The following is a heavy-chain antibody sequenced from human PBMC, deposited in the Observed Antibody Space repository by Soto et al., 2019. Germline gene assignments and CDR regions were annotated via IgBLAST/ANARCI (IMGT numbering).Heavy chain of an antibody. CDR3: AREYSSSWSNWFDP. CDR1: GGSFSGYY. Sequence: SETLSLTCAVYGGSFSGYYWSWIRQPPGKGLEWIGEINHSGSTNYNPSLKSRVTISVDTSKNQFSLKLSSVTAADTAVYYCAREYSSSWSNWFDPWGQGTLVPVSS. V-gene: IGHV4-34*01. CDR2: INHSGST. J-gene: IGHJ5*02. D-gene: IGHD6-13*01.